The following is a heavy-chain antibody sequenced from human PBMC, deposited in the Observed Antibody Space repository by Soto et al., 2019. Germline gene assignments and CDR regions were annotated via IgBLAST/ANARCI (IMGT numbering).Heavy chain of an antibody. J-gene: IGHJ4*02. D-gene: IGHD2-15*01. V-gene: IGHV1-8*01. Sequence: QVQLVQSGADLKKPGASVKVSCKASGYTFISYDINWVRQATGRGLEWMGWMNPNDATTAYAPKFQGRVAMTWDTSISTAYMELSGLRSEDTAIYFCARGLPGIGRCSRGRCYGRSHHFDYWGQGSLVTVSS. CDR1: GYTFISYD. CDR2: MNPNDATT. CDR3: ARGLPGIGRCSRGRCYGRSHHFDY.